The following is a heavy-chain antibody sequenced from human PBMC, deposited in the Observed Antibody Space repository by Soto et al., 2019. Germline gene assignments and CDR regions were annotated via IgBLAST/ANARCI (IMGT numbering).Heavy chain of an antibody. CDR1: GGSISSSSYY. CDR3: ARATWHGYNFDY. D-gene: IGHD5-12*01. J-gene: IGHJ4*02. Sequence: SETLSLTCTVSGGSISSSSYYWGWIRQPPGKGLEWIGSIYYSGSTYYNPSLKSRVTISVDTPKNQFSLKRSSVTAADTAVYYCARATWHGYNFDYWGQGTLVTVSS. V-gene: IGHV4-39*01. CDR2: IYYSGST.